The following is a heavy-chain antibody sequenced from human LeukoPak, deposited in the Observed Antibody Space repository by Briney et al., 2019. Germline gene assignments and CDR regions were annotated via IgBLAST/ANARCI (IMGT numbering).Heavy chain of an antibody. V-gene: IGHV1-18*01. CDR2: ISAYNGNT. D-gene: IGHD3-22*01. CDR1: GYTFTSYG. Sequence: GASVKVSCKASGYTFTSYGISWVRQAPGQGLEWMGWISAYNGNTNYAQKFQGRVTMTRDTSISTAYMELSRLRSDDTAVYYCAREGYYDSSGYYFGYWGQGTLVTVSS. J-gene: IGHJ4*02. CDR3: AREGYYDSSGYYFGY.